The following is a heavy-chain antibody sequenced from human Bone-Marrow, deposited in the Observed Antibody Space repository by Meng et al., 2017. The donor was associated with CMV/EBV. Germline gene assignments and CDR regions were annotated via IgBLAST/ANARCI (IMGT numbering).Heavy chain of an antibody. CDR3: ARGSTTYYYYGMDV. D-gene: IGHD4-11*01. J-gene: IGHJ6*04. CDR2: IIPIFGTA. Sequence: SVKVSCKASGGNFSSYAISWVRQAPGQGLERMGGIIPIFGTANYAQKFQGRVTITTDESTSTAYMELSSMRSEDTAVYSCARGSTTYYYYGMDVWGEGTTVTASS. V-gene: IGHV1-69*05. CDR1: GGNFSSYA.